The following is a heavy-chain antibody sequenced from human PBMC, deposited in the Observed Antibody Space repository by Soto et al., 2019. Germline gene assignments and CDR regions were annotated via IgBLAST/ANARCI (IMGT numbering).Heavy chain of an antibody. CDR2: ISDDGDKR. D-gene: IGHD1-26*01. J-gene: IGHJ4*02. V-gene: IGHV3-30*18. CDR3: AKARVRIVGANSFDY. CDR1: VFTFSNYG. Sequence: PWWSLRLCCVGSVFTFSNYGMHWFRQPPGKGLEWVALISDDGDKRYYADSVRGRLIISRDNSKDTLYLQMNSLGPDDTAVYFCAKARVRIVGANSFDYWGQGTPVTVSS.